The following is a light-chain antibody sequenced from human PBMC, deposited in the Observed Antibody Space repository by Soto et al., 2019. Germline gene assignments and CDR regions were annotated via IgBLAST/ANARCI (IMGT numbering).Light chain of an antibody. CDR2: GAS. CDR1: QSVSSN. J-gene: IGKJ1*01. V-gene: IGKV3-15*01. CDR3: QKYNNWPRT. Sequence: EIVMTQSPATLSVSPGERATLSCRASQSVSSNLDWYQQKPGQAPRLLIYGASTRATGLPARFSGSGSGTDFTLTISSLQSEDFAVYYCQKYNNWPRTFGQGTKVEIK.